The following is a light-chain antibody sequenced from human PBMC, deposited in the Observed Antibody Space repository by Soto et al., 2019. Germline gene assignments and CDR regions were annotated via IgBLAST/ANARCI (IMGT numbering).Light chain of an antibody. Sequence: EIVMTQSPATLSVSPGERATLSCRASQRVSSNLAWYQQKPGQAPRLLIYGASTRATGIPARFSGSGSETEFTLTISSLQSEDFAVYYCQQRSNWPRSITFGQGTRLEIK. CDR3: QQRSNWPRSIT. J-gene: IGKJ5*01. V-gene: IGKV3-15*01. CDR2: GAS. CDR1: QRVSSN.